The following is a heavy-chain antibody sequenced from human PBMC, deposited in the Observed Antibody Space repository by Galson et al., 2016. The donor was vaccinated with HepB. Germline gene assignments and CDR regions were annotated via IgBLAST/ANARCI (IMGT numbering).Heavy chain of an antibody. Sequence: SETLSLTCTVSGDSFSNYYWSWVRQPPGKGLEWIGYIYYTGSTIYNPSLKSRVSISIDTPNSQFSLKVSSVTAADTAVYYCARAVGGSFLVSDYWGQRTLVTVSS. V-gene: IGHV4-59*01. D-gene: IGHD1-26*01. CDR1: GDSFSNYY. J-gene: IGHJ4*02. CDR3: ARAVGGSFLVSDY. CDR2: IYYTGST.